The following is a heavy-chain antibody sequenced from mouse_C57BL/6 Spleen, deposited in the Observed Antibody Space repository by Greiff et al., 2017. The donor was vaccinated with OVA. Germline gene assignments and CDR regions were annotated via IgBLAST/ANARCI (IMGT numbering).Heavy chain of an antibody. D-gene: IGHD2-4*01. CDR1: GYTFTSYW. V-gene: IGHV1-50*01. CDR3: ARKGDDYDGAY. J-gene: IGHJ3*01. Sequence: VQLQQPGAELVKPGASVKLSCKASGYTFTSYWMQWVNQRPGQGLEWIGEIDPSDSYTNYNQKFKGKATLTVDTSSSTAYMQLSSLTSEDSAVYYCARKGDDYDGAYWGQGTLVTVSA. CDR2: IDPSDSYT.